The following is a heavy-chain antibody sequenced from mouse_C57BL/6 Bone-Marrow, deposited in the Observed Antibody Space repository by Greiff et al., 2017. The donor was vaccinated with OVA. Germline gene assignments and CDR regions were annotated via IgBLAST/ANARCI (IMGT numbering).Heavy chain of an antibody. V-gene: IGHV1-7*01. J-gene: IGHJ2*01. CDR2: INPSSGYT. CDR1: GYTFTSYW. D-gene: IGHD2-4*01. Sequence: QVQLQQSGAELAKPGASVKLSCKASGYTFTSYWMHWVKQRPGQGLEWIGYINPSSGYTKYNQKFKDKATLTADKSSSTAYMQLSSLTYDDSAVYYCARGGYDYDEDFDYWGQGTTLTVSS. CDR3: ARGGYDYDEDFDY.